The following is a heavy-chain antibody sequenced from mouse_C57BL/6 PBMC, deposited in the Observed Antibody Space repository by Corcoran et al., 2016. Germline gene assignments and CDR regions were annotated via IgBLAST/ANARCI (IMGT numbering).Heavy chain of an antibody. V-gene: IGHV1-81*01. J-gene: IGHJ4*01. CDR1: GYTFTSYG. Sequence: QVQLQQSGAELARPGASVKLSCKASGYTFTSYGISWVKQRPGQGLELIGEIYPRSGNTYYNETFKGKATLTADKSSSTAYMELRSLTSEDSAVYFCARRDTVVEAMDYWGQGTAVTVSS. CDR2: IYPRSGNT. D-gene: IGHD1-1*01. CDR3: ARRDTVVEAMDY.